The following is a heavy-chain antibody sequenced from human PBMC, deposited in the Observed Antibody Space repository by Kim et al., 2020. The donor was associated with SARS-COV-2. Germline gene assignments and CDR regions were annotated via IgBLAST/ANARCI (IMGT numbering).Heavy chain of an antibody. D-gene: IGHD2-15*01. V-gene: IGHV4-31*03. CDR3: ARGGVGVVVVAADSNWFDP. CDR2: IYYSGST. J-gene: IGHJ5*02. Sequence: SETLSLTCTVSGGSISSGGYYWSWIRQHPGKGLEWIGYIYYSGSTYYNPSLKSRVTISVDTSKNQFSLKLSSVTAADTAVYYCARGGVGVVVVAADSNWFDPWGQGTLVTVSS. CDR1: GGSISSGGYY.